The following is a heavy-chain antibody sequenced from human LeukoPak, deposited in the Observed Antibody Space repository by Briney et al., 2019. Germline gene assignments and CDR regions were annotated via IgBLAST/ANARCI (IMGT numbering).Heavy chain of an antibody. CDR3: AKDGGTYPYFLDV. D-gene: IGHD1-26*01. V-gene: IGHV1-46*01. J-gene: IGHJ6*03. Sequence: ASVKVSCKASGDTFSSYYMHWVRQAPGQGLEWMGIITPSGDSTNYAQKFQGRVTMTRDTSTSTVYMELSSLRAEDTAIYICAKDGGTYPYFLDVWGKGTTVIVSS. CDR2: ITPSGDST. CDR1: GDTFSSYY.